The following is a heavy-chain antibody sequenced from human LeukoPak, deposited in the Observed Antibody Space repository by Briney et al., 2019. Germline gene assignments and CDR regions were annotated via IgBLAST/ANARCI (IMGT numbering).Heavy chain of an antibody. CDR3: ARVGRDYDRTTAPYYFDY. D-gene: IGHD3-22*01. V-gene: IGHV5-51*01. Sequence: PGESLQISCKGSGYSFTSYWIGWVRQMPGKGLEWMGIIYPDDSDTRYSPSFQGQVTISADRSISTAYLQWSSLKASDTAMYYCARVGRDYDRTTAPYYFDYWGQGTLVTVSS. J-gene: IGHJ4*02. CDR1: GYSFTSYW. CDR2: IYPDDSDT.